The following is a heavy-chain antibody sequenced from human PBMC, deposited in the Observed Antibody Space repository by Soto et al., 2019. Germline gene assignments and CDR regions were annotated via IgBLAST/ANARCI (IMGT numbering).Heavy chain of an antibody. Sequence: ASVKVSCKASGYTFTSYGISWVRQAPGQGLEWMGWISAYNGNTNYAQKLQGRFTFSRDISKNSLYLQMGSLRAEDMAVYYCARWVTAFDYWGQGTLVTVSS. CDR1: GYTFTSYG. D-gene: IGHD2-21*02. CDR2: ISAYNGNT. CDR3: ARWVTAFDY. V-gene: IGHV1-18*03. J-gene: IGHJ4*02.